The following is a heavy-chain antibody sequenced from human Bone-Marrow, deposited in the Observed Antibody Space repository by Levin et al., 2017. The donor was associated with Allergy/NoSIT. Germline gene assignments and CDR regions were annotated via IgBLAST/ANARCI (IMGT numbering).Heavy chain of an antibody. J-gene: IGHJ5*02. CDR2: IRSKAYGGTT. CDR1: GFTFGDYA. CDR3: TRDRITMNPRGDWFDP. D-gene: IGHD3-22*01. V-gene: IGHV3-49*03. Sequence: PGGSLRLSCTASGFTFGDYAMSSFRQAPGKGLEWVGFIRSKAYGGTTEYAASVKGRFTISRDDSKSIAYLQMNSLKTEDTAVYYCTRDRITMNPRGDWFDPWGQGTLVTVSS.